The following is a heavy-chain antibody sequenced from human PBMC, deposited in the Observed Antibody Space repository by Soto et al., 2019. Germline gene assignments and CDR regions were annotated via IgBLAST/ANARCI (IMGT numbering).Heavy chain of an antibody. CDR3: ARHSMVLGVLHYYYGMDV. J-gene: IGHJ6*02. CDR1: GGTFSSYT. D-gene: IGHD3-10*01. V-gene: IGHV1-69*02. CDR2: IIPILGIA. Sequence: SVKVSCKASGGTFSSYTISWVRQAPGQGLEWMGRIIPILGIANYAQKFQGRVTITADKSTSTAYMELSSLRSKDTAVYYCARHSMVLGVLHYYYGMDVWGQGTTVTVSS.